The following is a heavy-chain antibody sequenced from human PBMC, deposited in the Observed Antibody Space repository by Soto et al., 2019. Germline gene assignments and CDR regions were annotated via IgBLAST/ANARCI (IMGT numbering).Heavy chain of an antibody. Sequence: GGSLRLSCAASGFPFSSYGMHWVRQAPGKGLEWVAVIWYDGSNKYYADSVKGRFTISRDNSKNTLYLQMNSLRAEDTAVYYCARSSEKRYYFDYWGQGTLVTVS. V-gene: IGHV3-33*01. J-gene: IGHJ4*02. CDR2: IWYDGSNK. CDR1: GFPFSSYG. CDR3: ARSSEKRYYFDY.